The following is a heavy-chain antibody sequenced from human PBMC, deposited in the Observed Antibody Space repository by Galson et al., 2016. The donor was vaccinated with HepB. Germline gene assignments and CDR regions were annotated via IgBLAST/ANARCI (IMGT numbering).Heavy chain of an antibody. CDR1: GYSFTTHW. Sequence: QSGAEVKKPGESLKISCKASGYSFTTHWIAWVRQMPGKGLEWMGIIFPGDSDTRYSPSFEGQVTISADRTISTAHLQWASLKASDTVMYDCAGHRAGVVGDAADSWGQGTMVAVSS. CDR2: IFPGDSDT. D-gene: IGHD2-21*01. CDR3: AGHRAGVVGDAADS. V-gene: IGHV5-51*01. J-gene: IGHJ3*02.